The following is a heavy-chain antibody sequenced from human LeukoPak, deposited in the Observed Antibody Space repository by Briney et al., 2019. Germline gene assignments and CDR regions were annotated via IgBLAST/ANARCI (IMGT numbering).Heavy chain of an antibody. Sequence: PSETLSLTCTVSGGSISSYYWSWIRQPPGKGLEWIGYIYYSGSTNYNPSLKSRVTISVDTSKNQFSLKLSSVTAADTAVYYCARHGPTTVAKRVWFDPWGQGTLVTVSS. D-gene: IGHD4-23*01. CDR3: ARHGPTTVAKRVWFDP. CDR1: GGSISSYY. CDR2: IYYSGST. J-gene: IGHJ5*02. V-gene: IGHV4-59*08.